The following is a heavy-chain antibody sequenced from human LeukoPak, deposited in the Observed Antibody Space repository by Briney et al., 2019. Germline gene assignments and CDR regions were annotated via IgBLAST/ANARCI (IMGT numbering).Heavy chain of an antibody. CDR1: GGSISSYY. Sequence: SEALSLTCTVSGGSISSYYWSWIRQPPGKGLEWIGYIYYSGSTNYNPSLKSRVTISVDKSKNHFSLEVTSLTAADTAVYYCARNTAYCLEDWGQGTLVTVSS. D-gene: IGHD5-18*01. CDR2: IYYSGST. CDR3: ARNTAYCLED. V-gene: IGHV4-59*12. J-gene: IGHJ4*02.